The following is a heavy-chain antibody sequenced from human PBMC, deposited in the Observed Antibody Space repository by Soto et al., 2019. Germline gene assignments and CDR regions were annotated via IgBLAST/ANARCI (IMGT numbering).Heavy chain of an antibody. CDR3: ARHGYSYGLVYPIYYYYYMDV. J-gene: IGHJ6*03. CDR2: IYYSGST. Sequence: PSETLSLTCTVSGGSISSYYWSWIRQPPGKGLEWIGYIYYSGSTNYNPSLKSRVTISVDTSKNQFSLKLSSVTAADTAVYYCARHGYSYGLVYPIYYYYYMDVWGKGTTVTVSS. D-gene: IGHD5-18*01. CDR1: GGSISSYY. V-gene: IGHV4-59*08.